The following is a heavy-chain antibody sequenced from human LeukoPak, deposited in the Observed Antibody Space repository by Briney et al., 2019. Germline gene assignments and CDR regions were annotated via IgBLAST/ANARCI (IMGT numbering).Heavy chain of an antibody. CDR2: IYPADSDT. CDR3: TRLISRGSDYNYVDD. V-gene: IGHV5-51*01. CDR1: GYRFTNYH. J-gene: IGHJ4*02. D-gene: IGHD5-24*01. Sequence: GESLKISCKGSGYRFTNYHNGWVRQLPGKGLEWMGIIYPADSDTRYRPTFRGQVTISVDKSSNTASLKWSRMKASATGMYYCTRLISRGSDYNYVDDWGQGTLITVSS.